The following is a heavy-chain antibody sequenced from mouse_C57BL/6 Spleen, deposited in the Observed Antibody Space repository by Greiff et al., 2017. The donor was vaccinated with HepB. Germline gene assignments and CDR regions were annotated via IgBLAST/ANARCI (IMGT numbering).Heavy chain of an antibody. CDR3: AHSSGHAMDY. D-gene: IGHD3-2*02. J-gene: IGHJ4*01. Sequence: QVHVKQPGAELVKPGASVKMSCKASGYTFTSYWITWVKQRPGQGLEWIGDIYPGSGSTNYNEKFKSKATLTVDTSYSPAYMQLRSLTSEDSAVYYCAHSSGHAMDYWGQGTSVTVSS. V-gene: IGHV1-55*01. CDR1: GYTFTSYW. CDR2: IYPGSGST.